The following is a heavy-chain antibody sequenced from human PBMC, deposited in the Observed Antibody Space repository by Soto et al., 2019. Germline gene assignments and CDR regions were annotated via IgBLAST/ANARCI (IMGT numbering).Heavy chain of an antibody. D-gene: IGHD2-21*01. CDR2: IRSKTYGGTT. J-gene: IGHJ4*02. V-gene: IGHV3-49*03. Sequence: GGSLRLSCTTSGFTFGDYAMIWFRQAPGKGLEWISVIRSKTYGGTTEYAASVKDRFTISRDDSKSVAYLQMNSLKTEDTAVYYCTKCGRSPYFDYWGQGSLVTVSS. CDR3: TKCGRSPYFDY. CDR1: GFTFGDYA.